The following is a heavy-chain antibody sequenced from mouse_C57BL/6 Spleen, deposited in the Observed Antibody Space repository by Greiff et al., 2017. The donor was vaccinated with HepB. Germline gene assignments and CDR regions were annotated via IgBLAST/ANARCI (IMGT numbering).Heavy chain of an antibody. CDR3: ARPKSYGNYPYAMDY. D-gene: IGHD2-1*01. J-gene: IGHJ4*01. V-gene: IGHV5-17*01. CDR1: GFTFSDYG. CDR2: ISSGSSTI. Sequence: EVNLVESGGGLVKPGGSLKLSCAASGFTFSDYGMHWVRQAPEKGLEWVAYISSGSSTIYYADTVKGRFTISRDNAKNTLFLQMTSLRSEDTAMYYCARPKSYGNYPYAMDYWGQGTSVTVSS.